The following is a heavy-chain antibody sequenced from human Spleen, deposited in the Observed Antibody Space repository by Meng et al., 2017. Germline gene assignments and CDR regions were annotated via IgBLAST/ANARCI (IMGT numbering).Heavy chain of an antibody. J-gene: IGHJ4*02. CDR3: ARGPTTMAHDFDY. V-gene: IGHV4-34*01. D-gene: IGHD4-11*01. Sequence: VPLHEWGAGLFKPSETLSPTWFVSGWSFSDYYWSWIRQPPGKGLEWIGEINHSGSTNYNPSLESRATISVDTSQNNLSLKLSSVTAADSAVYYCARGPTTMAHDFDYWGQGTLVTVSS. CDR1: GWSFSDYY. CDR2: INHSGST.